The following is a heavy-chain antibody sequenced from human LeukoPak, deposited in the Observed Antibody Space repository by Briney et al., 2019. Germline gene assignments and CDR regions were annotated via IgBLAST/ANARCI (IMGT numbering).Heavy chain of an antibody. CDR3: ARGGEIYYYYYYGMDV. Sequence: PSETLSLTCAVSGYSISSGYYWGWIRQPPGKGLEWIGSIYHSGSTYYNPSLKSRVTISVDTSKNQFPLKLSSVTAADTAVYYCARGGEIYYYYYYGMDVWGKGTTVTVSS. D-gene: IGHD3-10*01. CDR1: GYSISSGYY. V-gene: IGHV4-38-2*01. CDR2: IYHSGST. J-gene: IGHJ6*04.